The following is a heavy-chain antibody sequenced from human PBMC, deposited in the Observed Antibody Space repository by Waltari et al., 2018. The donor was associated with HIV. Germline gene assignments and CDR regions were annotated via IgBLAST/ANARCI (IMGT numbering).Heavy chain of an antibody. V-gene: IGHV3-73*01. CDR3: TGQGGIATFGVVVDV. CDR1: GFTFSGSA. CDR2: IRNKANSYAT. Sequence: EVQLVESGGGLVPGGSLKLSCAASGFTFSGSARLWVRQASGKGLEWIGRIRNKANSYATAYAASVKGRFTVSRDDSKNTAFLQMSSLKIEDTAVYYCTGQGGIATFGVVVDVWGQGTTVIV. D-gene: IGHD3-3*01. J-gene: IGHJ6*02.